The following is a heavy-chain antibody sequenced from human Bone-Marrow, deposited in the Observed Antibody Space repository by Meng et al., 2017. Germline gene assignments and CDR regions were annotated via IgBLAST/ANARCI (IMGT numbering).Heavy chain of an antibody. CDR3: ARVGYYNILTGYYYFAY. CDR1: GFTFTSYS. D-gene: IGHD3-9*01. CDR2: IGSNSRST. V-gene: IGHV3-21*01. Sequence: GGSLRLSCAASGFTFTSYSMNWVRQAPGKGLEWVSSIGSNSRSTYYSESVKGRFTISRDNAKNSLCLQMNSLRAEDTAVYYCARVGYYNILTGYYYFAYWGQGTLVTVSS. J-gene: IGHJ4*02.